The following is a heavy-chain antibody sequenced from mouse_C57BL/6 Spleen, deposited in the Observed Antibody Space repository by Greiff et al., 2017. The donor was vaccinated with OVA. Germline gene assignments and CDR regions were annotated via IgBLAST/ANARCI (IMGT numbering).Heavy chain of an antibody. CDR2: INPNNGGT. Sequence: EVQLQQSGPELVKPGASVKISCKASGYTFTDYYMNWVKQSHGKSLEWIGDINPNNGGTSYNQKFKGKATLTVDKSSSTAYMKLRSLTSEDSAVYYCESEGFITTVGEGENYGMDYWGQGTSVTVSS. V-gene: IGHV1-26*01. D-gene: IGHD1-1*01. J-gene: IGHJ4*01. CDR1: GYTFTDYY. CDR3: ESEGFITTVGEGENYGMDY.